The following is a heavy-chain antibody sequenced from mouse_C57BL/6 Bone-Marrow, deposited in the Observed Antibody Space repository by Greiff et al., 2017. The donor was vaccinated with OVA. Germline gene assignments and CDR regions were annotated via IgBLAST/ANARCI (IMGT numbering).Heavy chain of an antibody. J-gene: IGHJ1*03. V-gene: IGHV1-74*01. CDR2: IHPSDSDT. Sequence: QVQLQQPGAELVKPGASVKVSCKASGYTFTSYWMHWVKQRPGQGLEWIGRIHPSDSDTNYNQKFKGKATLTVYTSSSTAYMQLSSLTSEDSAVDYCVREWYFDVWGTGTTVTVSS. D-gene: IGHD2-12*01. CDR3: VREWYFDV. CDR1: GYTFTSYW.